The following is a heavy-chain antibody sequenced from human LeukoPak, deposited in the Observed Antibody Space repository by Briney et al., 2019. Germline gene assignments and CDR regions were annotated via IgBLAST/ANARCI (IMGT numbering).Heavy chain of an antibody. D-gene: IGHD1-26*01. CDR1: GASISTNSYY. Sequence: PSETLSLTCTVSGASISTNSYYWGWIRQPPGKGLEWIGNIYYTGSTYYNPSLKSRVTISVDTSKNQFSLKLSSVTAADTAVYYCASQDSLVGATTSFDYWGQGTLVTVSS. V-gene: IGHV4-39*01. CDR2: IYYTGST. CDR3: ASQDSLVGATTSFDY. J-gene: IGHJ4*02.